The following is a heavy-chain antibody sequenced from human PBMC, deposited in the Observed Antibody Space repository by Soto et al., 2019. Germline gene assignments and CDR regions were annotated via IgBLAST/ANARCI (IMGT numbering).Heavy chain of an antibody. CDR2: IYTSGST. Sequence: SETLSLTCTVSGGSISSYYWSWIRQPAGKGLEWIGRIYTSGSTNYNPSLKSRVTMSVDTSKNQFSLKLSSVTAADTAVHYCARDKGRITNYYYYGMDVWGQGTTVTVSS. J-gene: IGHJ6*02. CDR3: ARDKGRITNYYYYGMDV. CDR1: GGSISSYY. V-gene: IGHV4-4*07. D-gene: IGHD1-20*01.